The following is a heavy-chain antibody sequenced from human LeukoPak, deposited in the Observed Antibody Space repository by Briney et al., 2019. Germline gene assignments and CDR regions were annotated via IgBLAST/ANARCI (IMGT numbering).Heavy chain of an antibody. CDR3: ARGGILGYCSSTSCYALMYYYYYMDV. J-gene: IGHJ6*03. CDR1: GYSFTGYY. Sequence: ASVKVSCKASGYSFTGYYMHWVRQAPGQGLEWMGWINPNSGGTNYAQKFQGRVTMTRDTSISTAYMELSRLRSDDTAVYYCARGGILGYCSSTSCYALMYYYYYMDVWGKGTTVTVSS. D-gene: IGHD2-2*01. V-gene: IGHV1-2*02. CDR2: INPNSGGT.